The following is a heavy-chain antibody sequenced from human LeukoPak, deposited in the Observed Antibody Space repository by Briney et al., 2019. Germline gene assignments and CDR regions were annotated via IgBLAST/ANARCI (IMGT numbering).Heavy chain of an antibody. CDR1: GFTFSSYA. CDR3: AIVTAERLDD. CDR2: ISGSGSST. D-gene: IGHD6-13*01. V-gene: IGHV3-23*01. Sequence: GGTLSLSCAASGFTFSSYAMSWVRQAPGKGLEWVSAISGSGSSTYYAASVKGRFTIARDNSKNTLYLQMNSLRAEDTAVYYCAIVTAERLDDWGQGTLVTVSS. J-gene: IGHJ4*02.